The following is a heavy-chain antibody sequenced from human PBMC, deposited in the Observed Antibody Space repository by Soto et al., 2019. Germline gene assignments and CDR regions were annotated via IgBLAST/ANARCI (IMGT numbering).Heavy chain of an antibody. J-gene: IGHJ4*02. D-gene: IGHD2-15*01. Sequence: GGSLRLSCAASGFTFSSYGMHWVRQAPGKGLEWVAVIWYDGSNKYYADSVKGRFTISRDNSKNTLYLQMNSLRAEDTAVYYCARDGYCSGGSCYSLPVFDYWGQGTLVTVSS. CDR3: ARDGYCSGGSCYSLPVFDY. CDR1: GFTFSSYG. CDR2: IWYDGSNK. V-gene: IGHV3-33*01.